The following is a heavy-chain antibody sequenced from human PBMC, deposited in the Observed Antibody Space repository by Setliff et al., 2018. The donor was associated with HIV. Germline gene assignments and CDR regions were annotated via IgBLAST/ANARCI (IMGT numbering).Heavy chain of an antibody. V-gene: IGHV3-23*01. J-gene: IGHJ4*02. D-gene: IGHD6-19*01. CDR2: ISGRGGGT. Sequence: LSLTCAASGFTFKNHVLTWVHQAPGKGLEWVSSISGRGGGTYYADSVKGRFTVSRDNSGSTLYLQLNSLRADDTAVYYCARESNSASSSSGWYLPDYWGQGTLVTVSS. CDR1: GFTFKNHV. CDR3: ARESNSASSSSGWYLPDY.